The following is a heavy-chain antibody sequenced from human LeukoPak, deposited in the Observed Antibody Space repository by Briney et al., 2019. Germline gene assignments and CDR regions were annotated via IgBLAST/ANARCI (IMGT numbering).Heavy chain of an antibody. V-gene: IGHV3-7*01. J-gene: IGHJ4*02. D-gene: IGHD1-1*01. CDR2: IKQDSSEK. CDR1: GFTFSSYR. CDR3: SKAPWNVKLRAYFDF. Sequence: PGGSLRLSCAASGFTFSSYRMSWVRQAPGKGLEWVANIKQDSSEKYYVDSVQGRFTISRDNTKNTLYLQMNSLRAEATAAYYCSKAPWNVKLRAYFDFWGQGTLVTVSS.